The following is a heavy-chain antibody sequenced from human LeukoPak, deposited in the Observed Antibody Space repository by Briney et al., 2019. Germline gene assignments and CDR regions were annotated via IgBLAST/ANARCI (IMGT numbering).Heavy chain of an antibody. J-gene: IGHJ3*02. V-gene: IGHV4-59*01. Sequence: PSETLSLTCTVPGGSISSYYWSWIRQPPGKGLEWIGYIYYSGSTNYNPSLKSRVTISVDTSKNQFSLKLSSVTAAGTAVYYCARVARYYDILTGSNDAFDIWGQGTMVTVSS. CDR2: IYYSGST. D-gene: IGHD3-9*01. CDR3: ARVARYYDILTGSNDAFDI. CDR1: GGSISSYY.